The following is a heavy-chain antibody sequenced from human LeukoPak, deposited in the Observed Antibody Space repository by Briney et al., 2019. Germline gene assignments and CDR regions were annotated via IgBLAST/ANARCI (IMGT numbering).Heavy chain of an antibody. CDR2: INSDGSTI. CDR3: ARAGWYRFDY. V-gene: IGHV3-74*01. CDR1: GFTFSSYA. D-gene: IGHD6-19*01. Sequence: GGSLRLSCAASGFTFSSYAMSWVRQVPGKGLAWVSRINSDGSTINYADSVKGRFTISRDNARNTLYLQMNSLRGEDTAVYYCARAGWYRFDYWGQGTLVTVSS. J-gene: IGHJ4*02.